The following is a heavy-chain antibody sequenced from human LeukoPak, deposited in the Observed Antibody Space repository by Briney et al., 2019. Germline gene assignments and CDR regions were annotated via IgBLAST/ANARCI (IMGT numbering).Heavy chain of an antibody. CDR2: IYHSGST. V-gene: IGHV4-30-4*01. Sequence: SETLSLTCTVSGGSISGGDFHWHWIRRPPGKGLEWIGYIYHSGSTYYNPSLRSRLTISLDTSKNQVSLKLSSVTAADTAVYYCARTRYDILTGYCLDIWGQGTRVTVSS. CDR1: GGSISGGDFH. D-gene: IGHD3-9*01. J-gene: IGHJ3*02. CDR3: ARTRYDILTGYCLDI.